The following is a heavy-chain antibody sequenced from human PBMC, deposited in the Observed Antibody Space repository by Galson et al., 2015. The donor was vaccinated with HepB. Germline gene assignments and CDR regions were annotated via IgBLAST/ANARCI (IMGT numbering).Heavy chain of an antibody. CDR2: ISYDGSNK. J-gene: IGHJ4*02. V-gene: IGHV3-30*18. CDR3: AKGTGIVY. CDR1: GFTFSSYG. D-gene: IGHD1-26*01. Sequence: SLRLSCAASGFTFSSYGMHWVRQAPGNGLEWVAVISYDGSNKYYADSVKGRFTISRDNSKNTLYLQMNSLRAEDTAVYYCAKGTGIVYWGQGTLVTVSS.